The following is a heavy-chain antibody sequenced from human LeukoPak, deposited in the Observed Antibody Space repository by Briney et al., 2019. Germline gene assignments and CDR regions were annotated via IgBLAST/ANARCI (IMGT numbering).Heavy chain of an antibody. J-gene: IGHJ4*02. CDR2: ISGSGGST. D-gene: IGHD3-9*01. Sequence: PGGSLRLSCAASGFTFSSYAMSWVRQAPGKGLEWVSAISGSGGSTYYADSVKGRFTISRDNSKNTLYLHMNSLRAEDTAVYYCAKAREDFDWLLSPQYYFDYWGQGTLVTVSS. CDR3: AKAREDFDWLLSPQYYFDY. V-gene: IGHV3-23*01. CDR1: GFTFSSYA.